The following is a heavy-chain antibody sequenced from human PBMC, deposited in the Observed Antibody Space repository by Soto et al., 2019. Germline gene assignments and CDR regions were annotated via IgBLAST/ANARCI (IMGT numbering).Heavy chain of an antibody. CDR1: GGSIRGGYYS. Sequence: PSETLSLTSAVSGGSIRGGYYSWSWIRQPPGKGLEWIGFIYNSGSTYYNSSLKSRVTISVDRSKNHFFLNLTSVTAADTAVYYCATYRNFFQIWGQGTKVTVSS. CDR3: ATYRNFFQI. J-gene: IGHJ3*02. D-gene: IGHD4-4*01. V-gene: IGHV4-30-2*01. CDR2: IYNSGST.